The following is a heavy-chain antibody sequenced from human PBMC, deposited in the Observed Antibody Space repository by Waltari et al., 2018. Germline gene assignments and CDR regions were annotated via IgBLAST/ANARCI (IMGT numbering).Heavy chain of an antibody. D-gene: IGHD6-19*01. CDR3: AGQTQWPVPFTS. CDR2: INHSGRT. Sequence: QVQLQQWGAGLLKPSETLSLTCAVYGGSFSSYYWTWIRQPPGKGLEWIGEINHSGRTNYNPSLESRVTISIDTSKNQFSLKLTSVTAADTAVYFCAGQTQWPVPFTSWGLGTLVTVSS. J-gene: IGHJ5*02. CDR1: GGSFSSYY. V-gene: IGHV4-34*01.